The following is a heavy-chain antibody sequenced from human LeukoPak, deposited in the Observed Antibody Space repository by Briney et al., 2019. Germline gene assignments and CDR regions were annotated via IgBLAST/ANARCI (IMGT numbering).Heavy chain of an antibody. CDR1: GYTFTGYY. V-gene: IGHV1-18*04. CDR3: ARDRFYFDY. CDR2: ISAYNGNT. Sequence: GASVKVSCKASGYTFTGYYMHWVRQAPGQGLEWMGWISAYNGNTNYAQKLQGRVTMTTDTSTSTAYMELRSLRSDDTAVYYCARDRFYFDYWGQGTLVTVSS. J-gene: IGHJ4*02. D-gene: IGHD3-3*01.